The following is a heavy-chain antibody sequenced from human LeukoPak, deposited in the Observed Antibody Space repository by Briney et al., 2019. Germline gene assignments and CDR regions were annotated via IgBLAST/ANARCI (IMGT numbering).Heavy chain of an antibody. CDR1: GYTFTSYG. V-gene: IGHV1-18*01. J-gene: IGHJ4*02. Sequence: ASVKVSCKASGYTFTSYGISWVRQAPGQGLEWMGWISAYNGNTNYAQKLQGRVTMTTDTSTSTAYMELRSLRSDDTAVYYCARGRQLWLFRPDPHFDYWGQGTLVTVSS. CDR3: ARGRQLWLFRPDPHFDY. D-gene: IGHD5-18*01. CDR2: ISAYNGNT.